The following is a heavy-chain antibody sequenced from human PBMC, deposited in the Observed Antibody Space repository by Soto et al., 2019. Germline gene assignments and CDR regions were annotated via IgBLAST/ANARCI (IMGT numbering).Heavy chain of an antibody. V-gene: IGHV3-23*01. J-gene: IGHJ4*02. CDR2: ISGSGTNT. CDR1: GITFSNYA. D-gene: IGHD1-1*01. Sequence: VQLLESGGGLVQPGGSLRLSCAASGITFSNYALSWVRQAPGKGLEWVSGISGSGTNTHYADSVKGRFTISRDSSKNTLYLQMHRLRADDTAVYYCANEAGGGTRMLTSSFDYWGQGTLVTVSS. CDR3: ANEAGGGTRMLTSSFDY.